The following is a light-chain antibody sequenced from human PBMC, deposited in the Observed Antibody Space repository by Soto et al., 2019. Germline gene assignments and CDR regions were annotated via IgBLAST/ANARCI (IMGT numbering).Light chain of an antibody. CDR2: GAS. J-gene: IGKJ2*01. Sequence: EIVMTQSPDTLSVSPGERATLSCRASQSVTSYLAWYQQQPGQAPRVLIYGASARAAGIPVRFSGSGSGTEFTLTIDSLQSEDFAVYYCQQYSYWPYTFGQGTKVDIK. V-gene: IGKV3D-15*01. CDR3: QQYSYWPYT. CDR1: QSVTSY.